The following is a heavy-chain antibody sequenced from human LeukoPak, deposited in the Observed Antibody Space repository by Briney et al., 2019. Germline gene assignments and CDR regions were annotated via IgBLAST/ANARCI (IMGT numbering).Heavy chain of an antibody. CDR2: IKQDGSEI. V-gene: IGHV3-7*01. CDR3: ARDPGIAAAGTVGYFDY. Sequence: GGSLRLSCAASGFTFNNYWMSWVRQAPGKGPEWVANIKQDGSEIHYVDSVKGRFTISRDNAKNSLFLQMNSLRAEDTAVYYCARDPGIAAAGTVGYFDYWGQGILVTVSS. CDR1: GFTFNNYW. D-gene: IGHD6-13*01. J-gene: IGHJ4*02.